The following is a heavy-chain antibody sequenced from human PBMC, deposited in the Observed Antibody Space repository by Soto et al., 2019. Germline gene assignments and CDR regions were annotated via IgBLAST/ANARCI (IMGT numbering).Heavy chain of an antibody. CDR3: ARDHIVVEEDYYYGMDV. D-gene: IGHD2-2*01. V-gene: IGHV1-69*10. Sequence: ASVKVSCKASGGTFSSYAISWVRQAPGQGLEWMGGIIPILGIANYAQKFQGRVTITADKSTSTAYMELSSLRSEDTAVYYCARDHIVVEEDYYYGMDVWGQGTTVTVSS. CDR2: IIPILGIA. CDR1: GGTFSSYA. J-gene: IGHJ6*02.